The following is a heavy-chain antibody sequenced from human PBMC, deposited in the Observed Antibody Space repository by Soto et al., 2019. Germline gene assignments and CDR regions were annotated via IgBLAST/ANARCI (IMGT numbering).Heavy chain of an antibody. CDR2: ISYDGTNR. CDR1: GFSFINYV. V-gene: IGHV3-30*18. J-gene: IGHJ4*02. CDR3: AKIFYSRSGPFDY. Sequence: GGSLRLSCAASGFSFINYVMHWVRQAPGKGLEWVAVISYDGTNRYYADSVKGRFTISRDNSKNTLYLQMDSLRAEDTAVYYCAKIFYSRSGPFDYWGQGTLVTVSS. D-gene: IGHD6-19*01.